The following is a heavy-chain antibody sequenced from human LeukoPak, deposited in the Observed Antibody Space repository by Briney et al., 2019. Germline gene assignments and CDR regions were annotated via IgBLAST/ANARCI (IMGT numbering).Heavy chain of an antibody. V-gene: IGHV3-33*01. Sequence: PGRSLRLSCAASGFTFSSYGMHWVRQAPGKGLEWVAVTWYDGSNKYYADSVKGRFTISRDNSKNTLYLQMNSLRAEDTAVYYCARGSGIYRPFDYWGQGTLVTVSS. J-gene: IGHJ4*02. D-gene: IGHD3-10*01. CDR1: GFTFSSYG. CDR2: TWYDGSNK. CDR3: ARGSGIYRPFDY.